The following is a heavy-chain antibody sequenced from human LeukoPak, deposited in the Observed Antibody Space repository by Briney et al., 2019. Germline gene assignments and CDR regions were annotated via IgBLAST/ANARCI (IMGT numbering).Heavy chain of an antibody. Sequence: GGSLRLSCAASGFTFSSYWMSWVRQAPGKGLEWVANIKQDGGETFYVDSVKGRFTISRDNAKNSLYLQMNSLRAEDTAVYYCTRVIVEVPGVSDYCDYWGQGTLVTVSS. V-gene: IGHV3-7*05. CDR1: GFTFSSYW. CDR3: TRVIVEVPGVSDYCDY. D-gene: IGHD2-2*01. J-gene: IGHJ4*02. CDR2: IKQDGGET.